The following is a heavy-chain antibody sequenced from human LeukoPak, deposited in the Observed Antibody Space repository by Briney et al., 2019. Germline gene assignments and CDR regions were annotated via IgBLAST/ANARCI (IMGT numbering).Heavy chain of an antibody. D-gene: IGHD3-22*01. CDR3: AKNWNYDSSGYPLH. V-gene: IGHV3-53*01. Sequence: GGSLRLSCTVSGFTVSSNSMSWVRQAPGKGLEWVSFIYSGGNTHYSDSVKGRFTISRDNSKNTLYLQMNSLRAEDTAVYYCAKNWNYDSSGYPLHWGQGTLVTVSS. J-gene: IGHJ4*02. CDR2: IYSGGNT. CDR1: GFTVSSNS.